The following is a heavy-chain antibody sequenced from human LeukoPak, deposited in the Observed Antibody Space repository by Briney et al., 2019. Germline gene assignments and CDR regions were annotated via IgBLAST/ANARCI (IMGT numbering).Heavy chain of an antibody. CDR1: GGSISSYY. CDR2: IYYSGST. J-gene: IGHJ3*01. D-gene: IGHD6-6*01. CDR3: AGEYSSSSGRRAFDF. V-gene: IGHV4-59*08. Sequence: PSETLSLTCTVSGGSISSYYWNWIRQPPGKGLEWIGYIYYSGSTNYNPSLKSRVTTLVDTSKNQSSLRLSSVTAADTAVYYCAGEYSSSSGRRAFDFWGQGTMVTVSS.